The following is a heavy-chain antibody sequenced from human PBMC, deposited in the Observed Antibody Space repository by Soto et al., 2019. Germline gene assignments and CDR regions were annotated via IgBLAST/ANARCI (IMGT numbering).Heavy chain of an antibody. CDR2: IVPMLGTP. V-gene: IGHV1-69*01. Sequence: QVLLVQSGAEVKEPGSSVRVSCKASGGTFDNFIMNWVRQTPGQGLEWMGGIVPMLGTPTYAEKFKGRVTISATGSTSTMYMEVTSLRSEDTAIYYCARNGTYSSSLSQYSGMDVWGQGTTVTVSS. J-gene: IGHJ6*02. D-gene: IGHD1-26*01. CDR1: GGTFDNFI. CDR3: ARNGTYSSSLSQYSGMDV.